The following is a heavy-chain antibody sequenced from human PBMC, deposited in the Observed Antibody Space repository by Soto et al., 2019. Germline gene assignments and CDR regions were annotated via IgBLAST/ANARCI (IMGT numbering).Heavy chain of an antibody. CDR1: GYSFTSYW. J-gene: IGHJ6*02. V-gene: IGHV5-10-1*01. CDR2: IDPSDSYT. Sequence: GESLKISCKGSGYSFTSYWISWVRELPGKGLEWMGRIDPSDSYTNYSPSFQGHVTISADKSISTAYLQWSSLKASDTAMYYCARQRLDYYYYGMDVWGQGTRVTVSS. CDR3: ARQRLDYYYYGMDV. D-gene: IGHD2-21*01.